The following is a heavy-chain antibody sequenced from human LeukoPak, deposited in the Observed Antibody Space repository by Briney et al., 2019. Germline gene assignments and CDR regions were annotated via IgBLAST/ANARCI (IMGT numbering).Heavy chain of an antibody. CDR2: IIPILGIA. CDR3: ASGYCSSTSCWLGVNWFDP. D-gene: IGHD2-2*03. J-gene: IGHJ5*02. V-gene: IGHV1-69*04. CDR1: GGTFSSYA. Sequence: SVKVSCKASGGTFSSYAISWVRQAPGQGLEWMGRIIPILGIANYAQKFQGRVTITADKSTSTAYMELSSLRSEDTAVYYCASGYCSSTSCWLGVNWFDPWGQGTLVTVSS.